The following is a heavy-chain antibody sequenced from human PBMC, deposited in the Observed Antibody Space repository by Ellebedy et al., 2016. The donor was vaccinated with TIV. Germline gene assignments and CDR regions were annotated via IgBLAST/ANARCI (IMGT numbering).Heavy chain of an antibody. CDR3: ASLFGMNAFDV. J-gene: IGHJ3*01. D-gene: IGHD3-3*01. CDR2: FAPEDDEI. V-gene: IGHV1-24*01. Sequence: ASVKVSCXVSGYTLSDLSMHWVRQAPGKGLEWMGGFAPEDDEIIYAQKFQGRVTMTEDTSTDTAYMELNSLRSDDTAIYYCASLFGMNAFDVWGQGTMITVSS. CDR1: GYTLSDLS.